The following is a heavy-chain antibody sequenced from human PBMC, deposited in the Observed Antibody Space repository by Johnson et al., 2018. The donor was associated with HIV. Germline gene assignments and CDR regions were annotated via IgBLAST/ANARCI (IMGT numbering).Heavy chain of an antibody. D-gene: IGHD4-23*01. CDR3: ARDQLHGAFDI. CDR1: GFTFSSYS. J-gene: IGHJ3*02. Sequence: VQLVESGGGVVQPGRSLRLSCAASGFTFSSYSMHWVRQAPGKGLEWVAVIWYDGSNKYYVDSVKGRFTISRDNAKNSLYLQMNSLRAEDTAVYYCARDQLHGAFDIWGQGTMVTVSS. CDR2: IWYDGSNK. V-gene: IGHV3-33*08.